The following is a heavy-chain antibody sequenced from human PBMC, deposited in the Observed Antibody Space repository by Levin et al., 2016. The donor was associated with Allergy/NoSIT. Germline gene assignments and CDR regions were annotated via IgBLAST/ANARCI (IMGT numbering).Heavy chain of an antibody. D-gene: IGHD2-15*01. V-gene: IGHV1-69*10. Sequence: WVRQAPGQGLEWMGGIIPILGIANYAQKFQGRVTITADESTSTAYMELSSLRSEDTAVYYCVEGYCSGGSCYGPRYWGQGTLVTVSS. CDR2: IIPILGIA. CDR3: VEGYCSGGSCYGPRY. J-gene: IGHJ4*02.